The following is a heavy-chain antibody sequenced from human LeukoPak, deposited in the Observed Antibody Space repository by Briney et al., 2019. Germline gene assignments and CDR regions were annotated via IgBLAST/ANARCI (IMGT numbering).Heavy chain of an antibody. CDR3: ARGYCGSMSCYDSEYFQH. CDR1: VLSFTRYA. CDR2: ISHDGGNK. V-gene: IGHV3-30-3*01. Sequence: GGSLRLSCEDSVLSFTRYAMYWVRQAPGKGLEWMAVISHDGGNKYYADSVKGRFTISRDNSKNTLYLQMNSLRTEDTAVYYCARGYCGSMSCYDSEYFQHWGQGTLVTVSP. J-gene: IGHJ1*01. D-gene: IGHD2-2*01.